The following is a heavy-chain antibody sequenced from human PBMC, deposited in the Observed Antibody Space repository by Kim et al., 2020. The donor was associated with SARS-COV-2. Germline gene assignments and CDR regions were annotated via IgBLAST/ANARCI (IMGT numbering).Heavy chain of an antibody. CDR3: ARGRVSFDY. Sequence: GGSLRLSCAASGFTFSYYWMSWVRQAPGKGLEWVANIKQDGSEKHYVDSVKGRFTISRDNAKNSLYLQMNSLRAEDTAVYYCARGRVSFDYWGQGTLVTVSS. D-gene: IGHD3-16*01. V-gene: IGHV3-7*03. CDR1: GFTFSYYW. CDR2: IKQDGSEK. J-gene: IGHJ4*02.